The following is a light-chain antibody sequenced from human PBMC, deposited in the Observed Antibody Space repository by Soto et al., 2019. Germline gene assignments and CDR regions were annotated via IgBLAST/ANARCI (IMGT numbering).Light chain of an antibody. V-gene: IGLV1-40*01. CDR3: QSYDSSLSTFYV. J-gene: IGLJ1*01. CDR1: SSNIGAGYG. CDR2: GNS. Sequence: QSVLTQPPSVSGAPGQRVNISCTGSSSNIGAGYGVHWYQHLPGTAPKLLIYGNSNRPSGVPDRFSGSKSGTSASLAITGLHAEDEADYYCQSYDSSLSTFYVFGTGTKLTVL.